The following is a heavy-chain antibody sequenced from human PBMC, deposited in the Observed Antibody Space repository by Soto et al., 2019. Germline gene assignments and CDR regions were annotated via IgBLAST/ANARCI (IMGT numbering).Heavy chain of an antibody. CDR3: AKEGRVLLFGELFSPAEYFQH. V-gene: IGHV3-23*01. D-gene: IGHD3-10*01. Sequence: GGSLRLSCAASGFTFSSYAMSWVRQAPGKGLEWVSAISGSGGSTYYADSVKGRFTISRDKSKNTLYLQLNSLRAEDTAVYYFAKEGRVLLFGELFSPAEYFQHLGQGTLGTVSS. J-gene: IGHJ1*01. CDR2: ISGSGGST. CDR1: GFTFSSYA.